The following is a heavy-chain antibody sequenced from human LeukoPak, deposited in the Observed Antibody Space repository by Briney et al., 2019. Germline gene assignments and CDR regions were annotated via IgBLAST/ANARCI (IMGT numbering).Heavy chain of an antibody. V-gene: IGHV1-69*08. D-gene: IGHD4-23*01. CDR3: AREVSPYDYGGPYFDY. CDR2: IIPIFGTA. CDR1: GGTFSRYT. J-gene: IGHJ4*02. Sequence: ASVKVSCKASGGTFSRYTISWVRQAPGQGLEWMGRIIPIFGTANYAQKFQGRVTITADKSTSTAYMELSSLRSEDTAVYYCAREVSPYDYGGPYFDYWGQGTLVTVSS.